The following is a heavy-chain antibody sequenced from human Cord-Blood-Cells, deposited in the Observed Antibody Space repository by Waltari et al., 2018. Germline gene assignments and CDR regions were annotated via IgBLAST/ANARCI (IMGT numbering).Heavy chain of an antibody. CDR1: GFTVSSNY. D-gene: IGHD6-19*01. V-gene: IGHV3-53*01. CDR2: IYGVCST. J-gene: IGHJ4*02. CDR3: SRGRYSSGFDY. Sequence: EVQLVESGGGLIQPGGSLRLSCAASGFTVSSNYMSWVRQAPGKGLGWISVIYGVCSTYYADSVKGRLTIPRDNSKNTLYLQMNSLRAEDTAVYYCSRGRYSSGFDYWGQGTLVTVSS.